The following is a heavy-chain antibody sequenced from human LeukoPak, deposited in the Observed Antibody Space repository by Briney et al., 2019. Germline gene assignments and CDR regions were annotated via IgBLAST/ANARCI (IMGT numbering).Heavy chain of an antibody. CDR3: ARVGYYGSGSYGGLGY. Sequence: ASVKVSCKASGYTFTSYYMHWVRQGPGQGLEWMAIINPSGGSTSYAQKFQGRVTMTRDTSTSTVYMELSSLRSEDTAVYYCARVGYYGSGSYGGLGYWGQGTLVTVSS. V-gene: IGHV1-46*03. D-gene: IGHD3-10*01. CDR2: INPSGGST. CDR1: GYTFTSYY. J-gene: IGHJ4*02.